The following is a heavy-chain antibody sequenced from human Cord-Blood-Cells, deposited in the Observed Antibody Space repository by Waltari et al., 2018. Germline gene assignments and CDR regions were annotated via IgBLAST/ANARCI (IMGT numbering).Heavy chain of an antibody. J-gene: IGHJ5*02. D-gene: IGHD3-3*01. CDR3: ASTPRVFGVVYWFDP. CDR1: GGSISSSSYY. V-gene: IGHV4-39*01. CDR2: IYYSGSP. Sequence: QLQLQESGPGLVKPSETLSLTCTVSGGSISSSSYYWGWIRQPPGKGLEGSGSIYYSGSPYSNPSLKSRVTISVDTSKNQFSLKLSSVTAADTAVYYCASTPRVFGVVYWFDPWGQGTLVTVSS.